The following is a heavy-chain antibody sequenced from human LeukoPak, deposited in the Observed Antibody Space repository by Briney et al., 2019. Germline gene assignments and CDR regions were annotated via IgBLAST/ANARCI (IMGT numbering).Heavy chain of an antibody. V-gene: IGHV3-21*01. D-gene: IGHD6-6*01. J-gene: IGHJ6*04. CDR2: ISSSSSYI. CDR3: ARDDEPTARASGLDV. Sequence: PGGSLRLSCAASGFTFSSYSMNWVRQAPGKGLEWVSSISSSSSYIYYADSVKGRFTISRDNAKNSLYLHMNSLRGEDSAVYYCARDDEPTARASGLDVWGKGTTVTVAS. CDR1: GFTFSSYS.